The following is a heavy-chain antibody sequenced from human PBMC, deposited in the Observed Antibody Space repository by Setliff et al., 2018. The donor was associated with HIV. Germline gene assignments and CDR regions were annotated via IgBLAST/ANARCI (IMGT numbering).Heavy chain of an antibody. CDR3: ARDDIVATRYYYYYYMDV. Sequence: SETLSLTCSVSGGSISGYYWSWIRQPPGKGLECIGYIYYSGSTNYNPSLKSRLTISVDTSKNQFSLNLRSVTAADTAVYFCARDDIVATRYYYYYYMDVWGKGTTVTVSS. J-gene: IGHJ6*03. CDR2: IYYSGST. V-gene: IGHV4-59*12. D-gene: IGHD5-12*01. CDR1: GGSISGYY.